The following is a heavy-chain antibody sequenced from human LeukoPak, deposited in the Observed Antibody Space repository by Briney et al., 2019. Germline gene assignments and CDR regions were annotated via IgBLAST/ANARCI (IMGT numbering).Heavy chain of an antibody. Sequence: PSETLSLTCTVSGYSISSGYYWGWIRQPPGKGLEWIGSIYHSGSTYYNPSLKSRVTISVDTSKNQFSLKLSSVTAADTAVYYCAKSSYSIFDYRGQGTLVTVSS. V-gene: IGHV4-38-2*02. CDR3: AKSSYSIFDY. CDR1: GYSISSGYY. D-gene: IGHD5-18*01. J-gene: IGHJ4*02. CDR2: IYHSGST.